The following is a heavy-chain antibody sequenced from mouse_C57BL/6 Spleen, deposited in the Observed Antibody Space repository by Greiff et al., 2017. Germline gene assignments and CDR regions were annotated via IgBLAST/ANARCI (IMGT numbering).Heavy chain of an antibody. Sequence: DVMLVESGGGLVKPGGSLKLSCAASGFTFSSYAMSWVRQTPEKRLEWVATISDGGSYTYYPDNVKGRFTISRDNAKNNLYLQMSHLKSEDTAMYYCAREGGDDWGQGTTLTVAT. CDR3: AREGGDD. CDR1: GFTFSSYA. V-gene: IGHV5-4*03. CDR2: ISDGGSYT. J-gene: IGHJ2*01.